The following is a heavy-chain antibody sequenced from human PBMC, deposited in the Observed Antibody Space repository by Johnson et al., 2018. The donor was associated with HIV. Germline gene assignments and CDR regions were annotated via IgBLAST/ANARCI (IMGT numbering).Heavy chain of an antibody. J-gene: IGHJ3*02. CDR1: GFTSSSYG. Sequence: QVQLVESGGGVVRPGGSLRLSCAASGFTSSSYGMHWVRQAPGKGLEWVAVISYDGSTKYYVDSVKGRFTISRDNAKNSLYLQMNSLRAEDTAVYYCARDTASSSTLDAFDIWGQGTMVTVSS. CDR3: ARDTASSSTLDAFDI. CDR2: ISYDGSTK. V-gene: IGHV3-30*03. D-gene: IGHD2-2*01.